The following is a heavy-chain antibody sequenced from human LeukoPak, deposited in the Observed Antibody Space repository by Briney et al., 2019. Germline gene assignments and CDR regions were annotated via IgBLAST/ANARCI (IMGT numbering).Heavy chain of an antibody. D-gene: IGHD2-15*01. CDR2: IYYSGST. V-gene: IGHV4-39*01. Sequence: SETLSLTCTVSGGSISSGSYFWGWIRQPPGKGLDWIGSIYYSGSTYYNPSLKSRVTISVDTSKNQFSLKLSSVTAADTAVYYCARHKAAAENDAFDIWGQGTRVTVSS. CDR1: GGSISSGSYF. J-gene: IGHJ3*02. CDR3: ARHKAAAENDAFDI.